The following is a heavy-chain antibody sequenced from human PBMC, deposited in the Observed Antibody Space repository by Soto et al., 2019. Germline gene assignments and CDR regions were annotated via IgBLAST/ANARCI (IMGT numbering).Heavy chain of an antibody. CDR1: GFSLSTSGAG. Sequence: QIPLKESGPTLVKPTQTLTVTCTFSGFSLSTSGAGVGWIRQSPGKAPEWLALISWKDEKGYNPALKSRLTNTKDTSKIQVDFTTTDLDHVDTATYFCAHIYGGNYYHWYFDSWGRGTLFTVSS. J-gene: IGHJ4*02. V-gene: IGHV2-5*01. CDR2: ISWKDEK. D-gene: IGHD1-26*01. CDR3: AHIYGGNYYHWYFDS.